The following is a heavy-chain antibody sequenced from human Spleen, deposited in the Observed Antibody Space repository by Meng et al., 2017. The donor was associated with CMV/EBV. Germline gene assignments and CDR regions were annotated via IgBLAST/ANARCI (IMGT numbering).Heavy chain of an antibody. J-gene: IGHJ4*02. CDR1: GLTFTDVW. D-gene: IGHD4-11*01. CDR3: TTDDDYTNYFDY. CDR2: FKTKADGGTT. V-gene: IGHV3-15*01. Sequence: SGLTFTDVWMSWVRQAPGKGLEWVGRFKTKADGGTTDYAAPVKGRFNISRDDSKDTPYLQMNTLNTEDTAVYYCTTDDDYTNYFDYWGQGTLVTVSS.